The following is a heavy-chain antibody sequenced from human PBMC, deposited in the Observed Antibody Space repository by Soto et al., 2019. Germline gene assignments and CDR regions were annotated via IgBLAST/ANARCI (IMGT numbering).Heavy chain of an antibody. Sequence: ASVKVSCKASGYTFTSYGISWVRQAPGQGLEWMGWISAYNGNTNYAQKLQGRVTMTTDTSTSTAYMELRSLRSDDTAVYYCARDEVDTDMVTILMDVWGQGTTVTVSS. J-gene: IGHJ6*02. CDR3: ARDEVDTDMVTILMDV. CDR2: ISAYNGNT. V-gene: IGHV1-18*01. D-gene: IGHD5-18*01. CDR1: GYTFTSYG.